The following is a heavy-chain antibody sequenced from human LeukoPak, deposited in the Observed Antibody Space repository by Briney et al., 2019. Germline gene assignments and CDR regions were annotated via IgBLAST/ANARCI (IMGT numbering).Heavy chain of an antibody. CDR2: INIGGTNT. CDR1: GFTFNDYY. V-gene: IGHV3-11*01. D-gene: IGHD5-24*01. J-gene: IGHJ5*02. Sequence: PGGSLRLSCAASGFTFNDYYMSWIRQAPGKGLEWLSYINIGGTNTHYADSVKGRFTISRDNAKTSLYLELNILRSEDTAVYYCAADGAGFDTWGQGVLVTVSS. CDR3: AADGAGFDT.